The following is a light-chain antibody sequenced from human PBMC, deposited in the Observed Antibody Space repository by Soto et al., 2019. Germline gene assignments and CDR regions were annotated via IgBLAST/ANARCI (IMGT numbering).Light chain of an antibody. Sequence: DIVMTQSPDSLAVSLGERATINCKSSQSLLYSSNNKNYLAWFQQKPGQPPKLLIYWASTRESGVPDRFSGSGSGTDFTLTISSLQAEDVAVYYCQQCYSIPPTFGQGTKLEIK. J-gene: IGKJ2*01. V-gene: IGKV4-1*01. CDR3: QQCYSIPPT. CDR1: QSLLYSSNNKNY. CDR2: WAS.